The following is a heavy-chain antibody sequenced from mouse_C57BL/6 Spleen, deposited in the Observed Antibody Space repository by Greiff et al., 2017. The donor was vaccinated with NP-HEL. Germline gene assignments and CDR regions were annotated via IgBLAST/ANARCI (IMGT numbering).Heavy chain of an antibody. CDR1: GFTFSDYG. Sequence: EVKLVESGGGLVKPGGSLKLSCAASGFTFSDYGMHWVRQAPEKGLEWVAYISSGSSTIYYADTVKGRFTISRDNAKNTLFLQMTSLRSEDTAMYYCARHYYGSSEGYFDVWGTGTTVTVSS. CDR3: ARHYYGSSEGYFDV. V-gene: IGHV5-17*01. CDR2: ISSGSSTI. J-gene: IGHJ1*03. D-gene: IGHD1-1*01.